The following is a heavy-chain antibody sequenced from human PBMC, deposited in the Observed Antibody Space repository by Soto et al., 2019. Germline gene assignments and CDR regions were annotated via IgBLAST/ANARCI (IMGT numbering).Heavy chain of an antibody. Sequence: SVKVSCKASGGTFSGYAISWVRQAPGQGLEWMGGIIPIFGTANYAQKFQGRVTITADESTSTAYMELSSLRSEDTAVYYCARDLVGYYGSGSYYKYAFDIWGQGTMVTVSS. CDR2: IIPIFGTA. CDR1: GGTFSGYA. D-gene: IGHD3-10*01. J-gene: IGHJ3*02. V-gene: IGHV1-69*13. CDR3: ARDLVGYYGSGSYYKYAFDI.